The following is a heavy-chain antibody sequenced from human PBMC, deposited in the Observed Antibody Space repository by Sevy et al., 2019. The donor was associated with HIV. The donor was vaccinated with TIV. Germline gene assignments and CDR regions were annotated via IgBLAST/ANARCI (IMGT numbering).Heavy chain of an antibody. CDR1: GFTFSSYA. Sequence: GGSLRLSCAASGFTFSSYAMHWVRQAPGKGLEWVAVISYDGSNKYYADSVKGRFTISRDNSKNTLYLQMNSLRAEGTALYYCARSYDFWSGYYTDYYYGMDVWGQGTTVTVSS. CDR2: ISYDGSNK. J-gene: IGHJ6*02. V-gene: IGHV3-30-3*01. CDR3: ARSYDFWSGYYTDYYYGMDV. D-gene: IGHD3-3*01.